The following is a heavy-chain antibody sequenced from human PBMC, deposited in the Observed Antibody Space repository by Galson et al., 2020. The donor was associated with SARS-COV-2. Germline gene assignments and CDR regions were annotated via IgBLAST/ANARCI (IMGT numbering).Heavy chain of an antibody. J-gene: IGHJ4*02. Sequence: TLSLTCTVSGDSISSVVNHWSWIRQHPGRGLEWIGSIYYSGSTYYNPSLKSRVTISVDTSNTQFSLRLSSVTAADTAVYYCARVGTSCRPLCAQYDFDCWGQGSPVTVSA. CDR3: ARVGTSCRPLCAQYDFDC. CDR2: IYYSGST. D-gene: IGHD2-2*01. CDR1: GDSISSVVNH. V-gene: IGHV4-31*03.